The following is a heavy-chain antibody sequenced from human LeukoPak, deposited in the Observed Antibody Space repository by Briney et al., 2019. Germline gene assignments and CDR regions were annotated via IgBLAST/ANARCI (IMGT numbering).Heavy chain of an antibody. J-gene: IGHJ4*02. CDR1: GGSISSDTYY. V-gene: IGHV4-39*01. D-gene: IGHD5-12*01. Sequence: SETLSLTCTVSGGSISSDTYYWGWIRQPPGKGPEWIGRIHYSGRTYYNPSLKSRVTISVYTSNSQFSLKLSSLTAADTAVYYCATIYRYSGLNYYFDYWGQGTLVTVSS. CDR2: IHYSGRT. CDR3: ATIYRYSGLNYYFDY.